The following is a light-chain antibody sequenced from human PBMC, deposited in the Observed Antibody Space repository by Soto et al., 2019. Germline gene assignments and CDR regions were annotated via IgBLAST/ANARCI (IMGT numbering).Light chain of an antibody. CDR2: GDS. Sequence: EIVLTQSPGTLSLSPGDSVTLSCRASQSISINLAWYQHNTGQAPRLLIHGDSTRATGVPDRISGSGSGTELNLTISSLQSEDFAVYYCQKFRNWPWTFGQGTKVDIK. J-gene: IGKJ1*01. V-gene: IGKV3D-15*01. CDR3: QKFRNWPWT. CDR1: QSISIN.